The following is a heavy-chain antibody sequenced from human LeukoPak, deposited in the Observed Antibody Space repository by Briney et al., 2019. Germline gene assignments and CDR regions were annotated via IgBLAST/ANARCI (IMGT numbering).Heavy chain of an antibody. CDR2: INPNSGGT. D-gene: IGHD2-15*01. V-gene: IGHV1-2*04. Sequence: ASVKVSCTASGYTFTGYYMHWVRQAPGQGLEWMGWINPNSGGTNYAQKFQGWVTMTRDTSISTAYMELSRLRSDDTAVYYCAREAGCSGGSCYSLYCGMDVWGQGTTVTVSS. CDR1: GYTFTGYY. CDR3: AREAGCSGGSCYSLYCGMDV. J-gene: IGHJ6*02.